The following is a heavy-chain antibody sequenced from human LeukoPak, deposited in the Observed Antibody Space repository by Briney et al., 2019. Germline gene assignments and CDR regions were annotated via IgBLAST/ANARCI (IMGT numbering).Heavy chain of an antibody. CDR1: GFTFSSYS. D-gene: IGHD3-22*01. V-gene: IGHV3-21*01. J-gene: IGHJ4*02. Sequence: GGSLRLSCAASGFTFSSYSMNWVRQAPGKGLEWVSSISSSSSYIYYADSVKGRFTISRDNAKNSLFLQMNSLRAEDTAVYYCARDREYSYDSSGYYLYYFDFWGQGSLVTVSS. CDR2: ISSSSSYI. CDR3: ARDREYSYDSSGYYLYYFDF.